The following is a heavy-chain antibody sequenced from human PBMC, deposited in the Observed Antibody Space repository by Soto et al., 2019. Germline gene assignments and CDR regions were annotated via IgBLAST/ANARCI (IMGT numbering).Heavy chain of an antibody. CDR3: ARDVRNYSYGSGNPFYGMDV. CDR2: ILPILGAS. D-gene: IGHD3-10*01. Sequence: QVQLVQSGAELKKPGSSVRVSCKASGDSFSSYTISWVRQAPGQGLEWLGRILPILGASNYIQKLKDRVTISADESTSTAYMELRSLRSEDTGVYYCARDVRNYSYGSGNPFYGMDVWGQGTTVTVSS. V-gene: IGHV1-69*08. J-gene: IGHJ6*02. CDR1: GDSFSSYT.